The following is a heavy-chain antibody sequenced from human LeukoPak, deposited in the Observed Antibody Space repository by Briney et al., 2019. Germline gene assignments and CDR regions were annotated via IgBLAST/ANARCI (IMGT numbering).Heavy chain of an antibody. CDR3: ARVRDGYIGYFDY. CDR2: IYHSGST. CDR1: GYSISSGYY. J-gene: IGHJ4*02. V-gene: IGHV4-38-2*02. Sequence: SETLSLTCTVSGYSISSGYYWGWIRQPPGKGLEWIGSIYHSGSTYYNPSLKSRVTISVDTSKNQFSLKLSSVTAADTAVYYCARVRDGYIGYFDYWGQGTLVTVSS. D-gene: IGHD5-24*01.